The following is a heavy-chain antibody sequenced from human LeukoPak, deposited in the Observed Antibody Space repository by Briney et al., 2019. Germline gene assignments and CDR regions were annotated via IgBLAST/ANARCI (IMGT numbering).Heavy chain of an antibody. CDR1: GFTFSSYW. V-gene: IGHV3-7*01. D-gene: IGHD3-16*02. CDR2: IKQDGSEK. CDR3: ARDPTGKYDYVWGSYPDY. J-gene: IGHJ4*02. Sequence: GGSLRLSCAASGFTFSSYWMSWVRQAPGKGLEWVANIKQDGSEKYYVDSVKGRFTISRDSAKNSLYLQMNSLRAEDTAVYYCARDPTGKYDYVWGSYPDYWGQGTLVTVSS.